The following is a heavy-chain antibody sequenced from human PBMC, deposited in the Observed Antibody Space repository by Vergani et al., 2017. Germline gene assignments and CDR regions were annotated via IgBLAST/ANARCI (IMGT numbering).Heavy chain of an antibody. J-gene: IGHJ4*02. CDR1: GVSMQSGSFY. V-gene: IGHV4-61*02. D-gene: IGHD6-6*01. CDR3: AREYSSSVGFLAY. CDR2: VYTSEST. Sequence: QVQLHESGPGLVKPSETLSLICSVSGVSMQSGSFYWTWIRQTAERRLEWMGRVYTSESTNYNPSLKSRVTMSVDTSKNQFSLKLSSVTAADTAVYYCAREYSSSVGFLAYWGQGTLVTVSS.